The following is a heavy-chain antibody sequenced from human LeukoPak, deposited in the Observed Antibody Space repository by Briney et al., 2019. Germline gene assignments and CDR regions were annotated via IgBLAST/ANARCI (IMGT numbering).Heavy chain of an antibody. J-gene: IGHJ5*02. CDR2: IIPIFGTA. CDR1: GGTFSSYA. D-gene: IGHD3-16*01. V-gene: IGHV1-69*06. Sequence: SVKVSCKASGGTFSSYAISWVRQAPGQGLEWMGGIIPIFGTANYAQKFQGRVTITADKSTSTAYMELSSLRSEDTAVYYCARDGYDYVWGRQNYNWFDPWGQGTLVTVSS. CDR3: ARDGYDYVWGRQNYNWFDP.